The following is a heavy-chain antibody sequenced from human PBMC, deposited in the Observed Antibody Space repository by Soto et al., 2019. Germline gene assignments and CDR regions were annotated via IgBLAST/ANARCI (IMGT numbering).Heavy chain of an antibody. V-gene: IGHV3-23*01. Sequence: GGSLRLSCAASGFTFSSYAMSWVRQAPGKGLEWVSAISGSGGSTYYADSVKGRFTISRDNSKNTLYLQMNSLRAEDTAVYYCAKEAVTMVRGVIMFYGMDVWGQGTTVTVSS. D-gene: IGHD3-10*01. CDR2: ISGSGGST. CDR1: GFTFSSYA. J-gene: IGHJ6*02. CDR3: AKEAVTMVRGVIMFYGMDV.